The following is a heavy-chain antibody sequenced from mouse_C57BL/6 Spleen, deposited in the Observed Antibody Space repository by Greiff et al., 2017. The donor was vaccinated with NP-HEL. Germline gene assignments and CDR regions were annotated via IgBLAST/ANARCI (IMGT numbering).Heavy chain of an antibody. Sequence: EVKLMESGAELVKPGASVKLSCTASGFNIKDYYMHWVKQRTEQGLEWIGRIDPEDGETKYAPKFQGKATITADTSSNTAYLQLSSLTSEDTAVYYCAREDYYGSSSWYYFDYWGQGTTLTVSS. CDR3: AREDYYGSSSWYYFDY. CDR1: GFNIKDYY. CDR2: IDPEDGET. J-gene: IGHJ2*01. V-gene: IGHV14-2*01. D-gene: IGHD1-1*01.